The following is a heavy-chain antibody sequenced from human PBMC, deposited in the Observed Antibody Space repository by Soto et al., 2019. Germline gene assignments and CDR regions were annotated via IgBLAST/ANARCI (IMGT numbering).Heavy chain of an antibody. D-gene: IGHD1-26*01. V-gene: IGHV4-39*01. Sequence: NPSETLSLTCTVSGGSISSSPYYWGWIRQPPGKGLEWIGSVYHSGSTYYNPSLKSRVTVFVDTSKNQFSLKLSSVTAADTAAYYCARPVQHPGGYFDYWGQGTLVTVSS. J-gene: IGHJ4*02. CDR3: ARPVQHPGGYFDY. CDR1: GGSISSSPYY. CDR2: VYHSGST.